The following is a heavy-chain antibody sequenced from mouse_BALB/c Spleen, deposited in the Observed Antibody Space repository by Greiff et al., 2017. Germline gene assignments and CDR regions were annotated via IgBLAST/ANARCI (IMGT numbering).Heavy chain of an antibody. V-gene: IGHV14-3*02. J-gene: IGHJ2*01. CDR2: IDPANGNT. Sequence: LQQSGAELVKPGASVKLSCTASGFNIKDTYMHWVKQRPEQGLEWIGRIDPANGNTKYDPKFQGKATITADTSSNTAYLQLSSLTSEDTAVYYCARGTTVVDYFDYWGQGTTLTVSS. CDR3: ARGTTVVDYFDY. CDR1: GFNIKDTY. D-gene: IGHD1-1*01.